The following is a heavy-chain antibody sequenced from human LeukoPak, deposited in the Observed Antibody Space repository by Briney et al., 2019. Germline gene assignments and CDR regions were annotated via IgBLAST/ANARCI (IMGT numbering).Heavy chain of an antibody. CDR2: LLYDGNTK. J-gene: IGHJ6*03. CDR1: GFSLSNYG. V-gene: IGHV3-33*01. Sequence: GGSLRLSCAASGFSLSNYGMHWVRQAPGKGLGWVAALLYDGNTKHYADSVKGRFTISRDISKNTFYLQMNSLTAEDTAVYYCARDHRPEIQYYYMDVWGKGTTVAVSS. CDR3: ARDHRPEIQYYYMDV. D-gene: IGHD1-14*01.